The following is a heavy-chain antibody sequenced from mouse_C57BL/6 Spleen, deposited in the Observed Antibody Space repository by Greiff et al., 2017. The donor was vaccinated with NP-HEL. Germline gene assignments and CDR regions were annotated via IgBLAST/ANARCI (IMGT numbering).Heavy chain of an antibody. D-gene: IGHD1-1*01. Sequence: QVQLQQPGAELVRPGSSVKLSCKASGYTFTSYWMHWVKQRPIQGLEWIGNIDPSDSETHYNQKFKDKATLTVDKSSSTAYMQLSSLTSEDSAVYYCARKGGYYGSLDYWGQGTTLTVSS. J-gene: IGHJ2*01. CDR3: ARKGGYYGSLDY. CDR1: GYTFTSYW. V-gene: IGHV1-52*01. CDR2: IDPSDSET.